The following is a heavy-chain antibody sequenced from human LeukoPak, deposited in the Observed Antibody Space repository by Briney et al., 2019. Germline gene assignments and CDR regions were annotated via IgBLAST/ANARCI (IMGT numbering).Heavy chain of an antibody. CDR2: FYYSGRT. CDR3: ARLHRGEEAFDI. J-gene: IGHJ3*02. CDR1: GGSISTNY. Sequence: SETLSLTCTVSGGSISTNYWSWIRQPPGKGLEWIGYFYYSGRTNYNPSPKSRVTISVDTSKNQFSLILTSVTAADTAVYYCARLHRGEEAFDIWGQGTMVTVSS. V-gene: IGHV4-59*01.